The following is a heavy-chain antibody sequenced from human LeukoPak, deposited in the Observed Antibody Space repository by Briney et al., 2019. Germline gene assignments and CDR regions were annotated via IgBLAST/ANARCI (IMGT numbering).Heavy chain of an antibody. D-gene: IGHD1-26*01. V-gene: IGHV4-61*02. J-gene: IGHJ4*02. CDR1: GGSISSGSYY. CDR3: ARHSISGSYAAPFDY. CDR2: IYTSGST. Sequence: SQTLSLTCTVSGGSISSGSYYWSWIRQPAGKGLEWIGRIYTSGSTNYNPSLKSRVTISVDTSKNQFSLKLSSVTAADTAVYYCARHSISGSYAAPFDYWGQGTLVTVSS.